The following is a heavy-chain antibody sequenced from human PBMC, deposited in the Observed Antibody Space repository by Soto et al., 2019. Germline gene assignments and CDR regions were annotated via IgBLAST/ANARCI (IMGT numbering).Heavy chain of an antibody. CDR3: ARRTDDCASSGTFDY. Sequence: QVQLQESGPGLVKPSGTLSLTCAVSGGSISSNNWWSWVRQPPGKGLEWIGEIYHSGSTNYNPSLESRVTILGDKSTEQFSMNLRSVTAADTAVYYCARRTDDCASSGTFDYWGQGTLVTVSS. J-gene: IGHJ4*02. CDR1: GGSISSNNW. D-gene: IGHD6-19*01. V-gene: IGHV4-4*02. CDR2: IYHSGST.